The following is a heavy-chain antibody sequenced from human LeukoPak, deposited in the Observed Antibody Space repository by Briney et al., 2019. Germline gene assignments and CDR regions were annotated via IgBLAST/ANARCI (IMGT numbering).Heavy chain of an antibody. V-gene: IGHV3-7*01. CDR2: IKQDGSEK. CDR3: ARDTWFGHAPSDAFDI. D-gene: IGHD3-10*01. CDR1: GFTFSSYW. Sequence: GGSLRLSCAASGFTFSSYWMSWVRQAPGKGLEWVANIKQDGSEKYCVDSVKGRFTISRDNAKNSLYLQMNSLRAEDTAVYYCARDTWFGHAPSDAFDIWGQGTMVTVSS. J-gene: IGHJ3*02.